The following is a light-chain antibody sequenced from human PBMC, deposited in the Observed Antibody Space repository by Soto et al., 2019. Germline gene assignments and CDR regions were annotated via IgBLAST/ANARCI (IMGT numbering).Light chain of an antibody. CDR2: FNSDGSH. CDR1: SGHSSYA. J-gene: IGLJ3*02. Sequence: QLVLTQSPSASASLGASVKLTCTLSSGHSSYAIAWHQQQPEKGPRYLMTFNSDGSHSKGDGLPDRFSGSISGAERYLTISSLHSEDEADYYCQTWGTGDWVFGGGTQLTVL. CDR3: QTWGTGDWV. V-gene: IGLV4-69*01.